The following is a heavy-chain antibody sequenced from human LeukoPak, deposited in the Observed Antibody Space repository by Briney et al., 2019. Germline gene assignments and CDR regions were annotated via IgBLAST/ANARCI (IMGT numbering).Heavy chain of an antibody. CDR3: ARNTAMAIDAFDI. D-gene: IGHD5-18*01. CDR1: GASISSYY. V-gene: IGHV4-59*12. CDR2: IYYSGRT. J-gene: IGHJ3*02. Sequence: KPSETLSLTCTVSGASISSYYWSWIRQSPGKGLEWSGYIYYSGRTNYNPSLKSRGTISLDMSKNQFSLKLSSVPAADTAVYYCARNTAMAIDAFDIWGQGTMVTVSS.